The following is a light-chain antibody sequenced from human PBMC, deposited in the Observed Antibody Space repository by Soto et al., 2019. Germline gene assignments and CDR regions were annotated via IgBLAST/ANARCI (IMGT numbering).Light chain of an antibody. J-gene: IGLJ2*01. Sequence: QSVLTQPPSVSAAPGQKVTIFCTGSTSNIGNNYDAWYQQLPGTAPKLLIYDNDKRPSVVPDRFSGSKSGTSATLGITGLQTGDEADYYCGTWDSSLSTGVFGAGTKLTVL. V-gene: IGLV1-51*01. CDR1: TSNIGNNY. CDR3: GTWDSSLSTGV. CDR2: DND.